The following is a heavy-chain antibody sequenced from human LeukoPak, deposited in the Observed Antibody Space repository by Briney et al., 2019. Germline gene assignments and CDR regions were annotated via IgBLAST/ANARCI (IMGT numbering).Heavy chain of an antibody. CDR3: AREQQLVWGRWAFDI. CDR2: INSDGSST. CDR1: GFTFSSYW. J-gene: IGHJ3*02. D-gene: IGHD6-13*01. Sequence: GGSLRLSCAASGFTFSSYWMHWVRQAPGQGLVWVSRINSDGSSTSYADSVKGRFTISRDNAKNTLYLQMNRLRAEDTAVYYCAREQQLVWGRWAFDIWGQGTMVTVSS. V-gene: IGHV3-74*01.